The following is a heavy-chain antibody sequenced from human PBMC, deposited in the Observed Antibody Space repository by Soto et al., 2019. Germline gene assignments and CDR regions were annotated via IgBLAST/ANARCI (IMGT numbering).Heavy chain of an antibody. D-gene: IGHD1-1*01. CDR2: ISSSGSTI. Sequence: EVQLLESGGGLVQPGGSLRLSCAASGFTFSSYAMSWVRQAPGKGLEWVSYISSSGSTIYYADSVKGRFTISRDNAKNSLYLQMNSLRAEDTAVYYCAREPTTRRDDAFDIWGQGTMVTVSS. CDR1: GFTFSSYA. J-gene: IGHJ3*02. V-gene: IGHV3-48*03. CDR3: AREPTTRRDDAFDI.